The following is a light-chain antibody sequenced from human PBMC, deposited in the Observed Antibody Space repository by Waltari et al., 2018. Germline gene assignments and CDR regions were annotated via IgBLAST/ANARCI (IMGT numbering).Light chain of an antibody. J-gene: IGLJ1*01. CDR1: SSNIGVGYD. Sequence: QSVLTQPPSVSGAPGQRVTISCTGSSSNIGVGYDVHRYQQLPGTAPKLLIYGNSNRPSGVPDRFSGSKSGTSASLAITGLQAEDEADYYCQSYDSSLSGFYVFGTGTKVTVL. V-gene: IGLV1-40*01. CDR2: GNS. CDR3: QSYDSSLSGFYV.